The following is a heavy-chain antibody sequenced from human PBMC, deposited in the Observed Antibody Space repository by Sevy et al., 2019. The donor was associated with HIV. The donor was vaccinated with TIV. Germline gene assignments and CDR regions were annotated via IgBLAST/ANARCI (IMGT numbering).Heavy chain of an antibody. CDR1: GYIFTNYP. Sequence: ASVKVSCKASGYIFTNYPICWVRQAPGQGLEWMGCIRTSNRETKYTQKLQGRAIMTKDTSTSTVYMDLRNLRYDDTALYYGARDSDCSGHYYLDYFDYWGQGTLVTVSS. J-gene: IGHJ4*02. CDR2: IRTSNRET. V-gene: IGHV1-18*01. CDR3: ARDSDCSGHYYLDYFDY. D-gene: IGHD3-22*01.